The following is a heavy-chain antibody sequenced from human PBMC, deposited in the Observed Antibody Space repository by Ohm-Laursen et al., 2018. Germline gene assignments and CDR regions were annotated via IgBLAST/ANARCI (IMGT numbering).Heavy chain of an antibody. J-gene: IGHJ6*02. CDR2: ISWNSGSI. V-gene: IGHV3-9*01. Sequence: SLRLSCTASGFTFDDYAMHWVRQAPGKGLEWVSGISWNSGSIGYADSVKGRFTISRDNAKNSLYLQMNSLRAEDTALYYCARRYYYYYGMDVWGQGTTVTVSS. CDR3: ARRYYYYYGMDV. CDR1: GFTFDDYA.